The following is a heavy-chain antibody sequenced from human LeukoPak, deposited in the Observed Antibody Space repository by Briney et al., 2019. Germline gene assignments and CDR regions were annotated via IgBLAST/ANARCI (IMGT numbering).Heavy chain of an antibody. D-gene: IGHD3-22*01. Sequence: GGSLRLSCAASEFTFTSYSMNWVRQAPGQGLEWISYISSSSSTINYADSVKGRFTISRDNARNSLYLQMNSLRDEDTAVYYCARDHHRRYYDDQARDTFDIWGQGTMVTVSS. CDR1: EFTFTSYS. CDR2: ISSSSSTI. J-gene: IGHJ3*02. V-gene: IGHV3-48*02. CDR3: ARDHHRRYYDDQARDTFDI.